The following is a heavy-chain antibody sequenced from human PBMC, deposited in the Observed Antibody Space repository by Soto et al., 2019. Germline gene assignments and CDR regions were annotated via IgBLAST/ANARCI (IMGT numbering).Heavy chain of an antibody. CDR1: GGSFSGYY. CDR3: AAGYSGYESTNYYYYAMDV. J-gene: IGHJ6*02. V-gene: IGHV4-34*01. Sequence: PSETLSLTCAVYGGSFSGYYWSWIRQPPGKGLEWIGEINHSGSTNYNPSLKSQVTISVDTSKNQFSLKLNSVTAADTAVYYCAAGYSGYESTNYYYYAMDVWGQGTTVTVSS. CDR2: INHSGST. D-gene: IGHD5-12*01.